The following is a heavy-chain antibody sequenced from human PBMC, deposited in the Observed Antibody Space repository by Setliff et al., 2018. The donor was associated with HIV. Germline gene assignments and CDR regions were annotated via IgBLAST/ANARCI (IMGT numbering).Heavy chain of an antibody. CDR1: GESFSGYF. Sequence: SETLSLTCAVYGESFSGYFWSWIRQPPGKGLEWIGEINHSGSTNYNPSLKSRVSISVATSKNQFSLKLSSVTAADTAVYYCATGITMAPDYWGQGSLVTV. CDR3: ATGITMAPDY. V-gene: IGHV4-34*01. D-gene: IGHD1-20*01. CDR2: INHSGST. J-gene: IGHJ4*02.